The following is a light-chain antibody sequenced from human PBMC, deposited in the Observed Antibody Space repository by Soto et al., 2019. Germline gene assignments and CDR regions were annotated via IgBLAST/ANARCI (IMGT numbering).Light chain of an antibody. CDR3: QQSYSTLWT. V-gene: IGKV1-39*01. CDR2: DAS. CDR1: QDISNY. J-gene: IGKJ1*01. Sequence: DIQMSQSPSSLSASVLYRVTITCQASQDISNYLNWYQQKPGKAPKLLIYDASSLESGVPSRFSGSGSGTDFTLTISSLQPEDFATYYCQQSYSTLWTFGQGTKVDIK.